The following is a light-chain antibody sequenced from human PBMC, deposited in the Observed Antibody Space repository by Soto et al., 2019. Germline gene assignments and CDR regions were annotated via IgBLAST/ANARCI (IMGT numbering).Light chain of an antibody. CDR2: GAS. V-gene: IGKV3-20*01. CDR1: QSVIRFF. Sequence: EIVFTQSPGTLSLSPGERATLSCRASQSVIRFFLAWYQQKPGQAPRLLIHGASNRATGIPDRFSGAGSGTDFTLTISRLEPEDFALYYCQQYGSSPRTFGQGTKVDIK. J-gene: IGKJ1*01. CDR3: QQYGSSPRT.